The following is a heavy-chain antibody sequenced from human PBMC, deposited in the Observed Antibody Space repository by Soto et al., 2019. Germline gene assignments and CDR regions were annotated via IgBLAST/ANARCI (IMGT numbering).Heavy chain of an antibody. CDR3: ARGDTAVVHKGVDA. CDR2: IDPSDSYT. D-gene: IGHD5-18*01. CDR1: GYTFTSYY. Sequence: GESLKISCEGSGYTFTSYYITWARQFPGKGLEWMGGIDPSDSYTTYNPSFRGHVTISADKSIRTAYLQWSSLEASDSGMYYCARGDTAVVHKGVDAWGQGTPVTVSS. J-gene: IGHJ6*02. V-gene: IGHV5-10-1*01.